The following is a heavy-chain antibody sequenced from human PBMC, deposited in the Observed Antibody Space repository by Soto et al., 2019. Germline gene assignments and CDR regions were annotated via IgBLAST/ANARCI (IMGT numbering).Heavy chain of an antibody. CDR2: IYYSGST. Sequence: TCTVSGGSISSSSYYWGWIRQPPGKGLEWIGSIYYSGSTYYNPSLKSRVTISVDTSKNQFSLKLSSVTAADTAVYYCARQGGGFVVVTAMFDYWGQGTLVTVS. V-gene: IGHV4-39*01. CDR3: ARQGGGFVVVTAMFDY. D-gene: IGHD2-21*02. CDR1: GGSISSSSYY. J-gene: IGHJ4*02.